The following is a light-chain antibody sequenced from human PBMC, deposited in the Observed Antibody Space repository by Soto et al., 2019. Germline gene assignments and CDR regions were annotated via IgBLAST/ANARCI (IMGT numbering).Light chain of an antibody. J-gene: IGLJ2*01. CDR1: SSNIGRNT. V-gene: IGLV1-44*01. Sequence: QAVVTQPPSASGTPGQRVTISCSGSSSNIGRNTVNWYQQLPGTAPKLLIYTNNQRPSGVPDRFSGSKSATSASLAISGLQSEDEADYYCAAWDDSLDGPLFGGGTKVTVL. CDR3: AAWDDSLDGPL. CDR2: TNN.